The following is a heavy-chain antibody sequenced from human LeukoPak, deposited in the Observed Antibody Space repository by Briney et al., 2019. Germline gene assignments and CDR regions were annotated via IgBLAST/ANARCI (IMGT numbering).Heavy chain of an antibody. CDR2: ISDSGSLT. J-gene: IGHJ4*02. CDR1: GFTFSSQA. D-gene: IGHD6-19*01. CDR3: AKDARRTNGWYYFDY. V-gene: IGHV3-23*01. Sequence: PGRSLRLSCAASGFTFSSQAMGWVRQAPGKGLEWVSVISDSGSLTYYADSVKGRFTISRDNSKKTLFLQLNSLRAEDTAVYYCAKDARRTNGWYYFDYWGQGALVTVSS.